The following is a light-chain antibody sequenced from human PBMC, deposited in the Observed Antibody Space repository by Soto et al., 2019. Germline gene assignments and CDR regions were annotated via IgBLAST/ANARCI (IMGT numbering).Light chain of an antibody. CDR3: QQRSNWPPWT. CDR2: DAS. V-gene: IGKV3-11*01. CDR1: QSVSSY. Sequence: EIVLTQSPATLSLSPGERATLSCRASQSVSSYLAWYQQKPGQAPRLLIYDASNRATGIPARFSGSGSGTDFTLTICSLEPEDFAFYYCQQRSNWPPWTFGQGTKVEIQ. J-gene: IGKJ1*01.